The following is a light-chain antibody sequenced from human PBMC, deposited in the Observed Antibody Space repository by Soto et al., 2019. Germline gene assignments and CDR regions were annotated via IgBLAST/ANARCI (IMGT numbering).Light chain of an antibody. J-gene: IGKJ2*01. Sequence: IVMTQSPATLSVSPGERATLSCRVSQSVNSNLAWYQQKPGQAPRLLIYGASTRATGIPARISGSGSGTEFTLTNSSLQSEDFAVYYCQQYNNWPPEYTFGQGTKLEIK. CDR3: QQYNNWPPEYT. CDR1: QSVNSN. CDR2: GAS. V-gene: IGKV3-15*01.